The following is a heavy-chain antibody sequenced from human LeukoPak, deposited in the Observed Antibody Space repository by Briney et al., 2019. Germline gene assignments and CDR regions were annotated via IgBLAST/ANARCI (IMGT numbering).Heavy chain of an antibody. V-gene: IGHV4-39*07. J-gene: IGHJ6*03. CDR3: ARDRVGQQLVGRKNNYYYMDV. CDR2: IYYSGST. D-gene: IGHD6-13*01. CDR1: GGSISSTRYY. Sequence: SETLSLTCTVSGGSISSTRYYWGWIRQPPGKGLEWIGSIYYSGSTYYNPSLKSRVTMSVDTSKNQFSLKLRSVTAADTAVYYCARDRVGQQLVGRKNNYYYMDVWGKGTTVTISS.